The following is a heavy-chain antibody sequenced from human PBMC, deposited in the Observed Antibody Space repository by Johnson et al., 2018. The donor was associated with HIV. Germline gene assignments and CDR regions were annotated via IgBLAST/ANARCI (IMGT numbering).Heavy chain of an antibody. Sequence: EVQLVESGGGLVQPGGSLTLSCAVSGFTVSSNYMSWVRQAPGKGLEWVSVIYSGGSTYYADSVKGRFTISRDNSKNTLYLQMNSLRAEDTAVYYCARDTGGGEPYDIWGQWTMVTVSS. V-gene: IGHV3-66*02. CDR2: IYSGGST. J-gene: IGHJ3*02. CDR1: GFTVSSNY. D-gene: IGHD2-21*01. CDR3: ARDTGGGEPYDI.